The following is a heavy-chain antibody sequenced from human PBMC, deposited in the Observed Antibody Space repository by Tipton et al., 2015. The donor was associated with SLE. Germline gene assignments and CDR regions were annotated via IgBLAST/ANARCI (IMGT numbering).Heavy chain of an antibody. CDR2: ISSSGSTI. J-gene: IGHJ3*02. V-gene: IGHV3-48*03. Sequence: QLVQSGGGLVQPGGSLRLSCAASGFTFSSYEMNWVRQAPGKGLEWVSYISSSGSTIYYADSVEGRFTISRDNAKNSLYLQMNSLRAEDTAVYYCARAPSLPGPAAGQDAFDIWGQGTMVTVSS. CDR3: ARAPSLPGPAAGQDAFDI. D-gene: IGHD6-13*01. CDR1: GFTFSSYE.